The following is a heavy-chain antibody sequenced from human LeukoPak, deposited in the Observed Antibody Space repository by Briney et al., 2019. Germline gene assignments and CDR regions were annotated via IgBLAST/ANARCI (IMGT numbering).Heavy chain of an antibody. D-gene: IGHD4-17*01. CDR2: ISYDGSNK. Sequence: LSLTCTVSGGSVSSGYFHWSWVRQAPGKGLEWVAVISYDGSNKYYADSVKGRFTISRDNSKNTLYLQMNSLRAEDTAVYYCARDLRDYLAGYYYYGMDVWGQGTTVTVSS. J-gene: IGHJ6*02. V-gene: IGHV3-30-3*01. CDR1: GGSVSSGY. CDR3: ARDLRDYLAGYYYYGMDV.